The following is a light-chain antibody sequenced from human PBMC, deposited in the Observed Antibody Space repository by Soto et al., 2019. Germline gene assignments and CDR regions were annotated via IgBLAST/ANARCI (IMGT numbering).Light chain of an antibody. CDR2: DVS. CDR1: STDVGRYDY. CDR3: CSFAGSYTYV. Sequence: QSVLRQPRSVSGSPGHSVTISCTGTSTDVGRYDYVSWYQQHPGKAPKLIIYDVSERPSGVPDRFSGSKFGNTASLTISGLQAEDEADYSCCSFAGSYTYVFGTGTKVTVL. J-gene: IGLJ1*01. V-gene: IGLV2-11*01.